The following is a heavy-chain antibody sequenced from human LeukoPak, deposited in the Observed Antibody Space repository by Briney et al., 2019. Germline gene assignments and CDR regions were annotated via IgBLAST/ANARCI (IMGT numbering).Heavy chain of an antibody. Sequence: GGSLRLSCAASGFTFSSYAMSWVRQAPGKGLEWVSAISGSGGSTYYADSVKGRFTISRDNSKNTLYMQMNSLRAEETAVYYCAKTLSTNDFWSGYPPYYFDSWGQGTLVTVSS. CDR2: ISGSGGST. J-gene: IGHJ4*02. CDR1: GFTFSSYA. V-gene: IGHV3-23*01. D-gene: IGHD3-3*01. CDR3: AKTLSTNDFWSGYPPYYFDS.